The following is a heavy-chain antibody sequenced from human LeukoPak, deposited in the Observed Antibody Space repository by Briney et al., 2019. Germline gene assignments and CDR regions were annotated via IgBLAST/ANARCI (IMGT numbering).Heavy chain of an antibody. CDR2: ISWNSGSI. D-gene: IGHD2-21*02. V-gene: IGHV3-9*01. CDR1: GFTFDDYA. J-gene: IGHJ4*02. CDR3: AKDLHIVVVTATYDY. Sequence: GRSLRLSCAASGFTFDDYAMHWVRQAPGKGLEWVSGISWNSGSIGYADSVKGRFTISRDNAKNSLFLQMNSLRAEDTALYYCAKDLHIVVVTATYDYWGQGTLVTVSS.